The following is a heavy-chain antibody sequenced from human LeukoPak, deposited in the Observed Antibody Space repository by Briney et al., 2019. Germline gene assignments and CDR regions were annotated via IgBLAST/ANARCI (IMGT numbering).Heavy chain of an antibody. J-gene: IGHJ4*02. CDR2: INHSGST. CDR3: ARGDYFVDY. CDR1: GGSFSGYY. D-gene: IGHD2/OR15-2a*01. Sequence: SETLSLTCAVYGGSFSGYYWSWIRQPPGKGLEWIGEINHSGSTNYNPSLKSRVTISVDTSKNQFSLKLSSVTDADTAVYYCARGDYFVDYWGQGTLVTVSS. V-gene: IGHV4-34*01.